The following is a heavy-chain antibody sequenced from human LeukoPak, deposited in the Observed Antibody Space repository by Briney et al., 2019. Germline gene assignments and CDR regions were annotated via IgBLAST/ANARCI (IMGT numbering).Heavy chain of an antibody. CDR1: GYTFTSYY. V-gene: IGHV1-46*01. CDR2: INPRCGST. J-gene: IGHJ6*02. Sequence: ASVKVSCKASGYTFTSYYMHWVRQAPGQGLEWMEIINPRCGSTSYAQKFQGRVTMTRDTSTSTVYMELSSLRSEDPAVYYCARDSEAVTIFGVALYGMDVWGQGTTVTVSS. CDR3: ARDSEAVTIFGVALYGMDV. D-gene: IGHD3-3*01.